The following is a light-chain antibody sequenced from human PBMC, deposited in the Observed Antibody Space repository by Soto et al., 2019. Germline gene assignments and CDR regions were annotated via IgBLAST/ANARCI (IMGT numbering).Light chain of an antibody. J-gene: IGKJ4*01. CDR1: QKIGTS. V-gene: IGKV1-39*01. CDR3: QQSYSTPLT. Sequence: DIHLAQSPSTLSASLGDRVTITCRASQKIGTSFACDQQTPGTAPQLLIYDASSLESWVPSRYSGSGSGTDFTLTISSLQPEDFATYYCQQSYSTPLTFGGGTKV. CDR2: DAS.